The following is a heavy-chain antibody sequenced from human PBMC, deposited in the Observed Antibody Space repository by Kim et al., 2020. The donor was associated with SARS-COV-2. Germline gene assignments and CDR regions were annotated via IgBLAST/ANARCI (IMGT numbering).Heavy chain of an antibody. CDR2: ISSSSRYT. CDR3: ARDQVAASGIGIDS. CDR1: GFSFSDYY. J-gene: IGHJ5*01. D-gene: IGHD6-13*01. V-gene: IGHV3-11*05. Sequence: GGSLRLSCAASGFSFSDYYMSWIRQAPGKGLEWVSYISSSSRYTNYADSVKGRLTISRDNVKNSLYLQMNSLRAEDTAVYYCARDQVAASGIGIDSWGQGTLVTVSS.